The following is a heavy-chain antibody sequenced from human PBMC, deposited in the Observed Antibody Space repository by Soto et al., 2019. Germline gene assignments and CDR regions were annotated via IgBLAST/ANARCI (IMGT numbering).Heavy chain of an antibody. V-gene: IGHV3-30-3*01. CDR3: ARVITPYSYYFDY. D-gene: IGHD5-18*01. CDR1: RFTFSGYT. Sequence: GGSLRLSCSVSRFTFSGYTMHWVRQAPGKGLEWVAVISYDGSNKYYADSVKGRFTISRDNSKNTLYLQMNSLRAEDTAVYYCARVITPYSYYFDYWGQGTLVTVSS. CDR2: ISYDGSNK. J-gene: IGHJ4*02.